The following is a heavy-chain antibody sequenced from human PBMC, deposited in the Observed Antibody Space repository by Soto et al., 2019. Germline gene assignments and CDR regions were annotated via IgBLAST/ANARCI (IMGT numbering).Heavy chain of an antibody. CDR1: GGTFSSYA. V-gene: IGHV1-69*12. CDR2: IIPIFGTA. Sequence: QVQLVQSGAEVKKPGSSVKVSCKASGGTFSSYANSWVRQAPGQGLEWMGGIIPIFGTANYAQKFQGRVTITADESTSTAYMELSSLRSEDTAVYYCARDRGIAVAGTGDYYYYGMDVWGQGTTVTVSS. CDR3: ARDRGIAVAGTGDYYYYGMDV. D-gene: IGHD6-19*01. J-gene: IGHJ6*02.